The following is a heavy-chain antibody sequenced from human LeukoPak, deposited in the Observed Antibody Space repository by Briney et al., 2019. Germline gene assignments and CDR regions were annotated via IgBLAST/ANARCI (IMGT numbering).Heavy chain of an antibody. CDR3: ARVFESGYDLNAFDI. CDR2: INPNSGGT. V-gene: IGHV1-2*02. J-gene: IGHJ3*02. CDR1: GYTFTGYY. Sequence: ASVKVSCKAPGYTFTGYYMHWVRQAPGQGLEWMGWINPNSGGTNYAQKFQGRVTMTRDTSISTAYMELSRLRSDDTAVYYCARVFESGYDLNAFDIWGQGTMVTVSS. D-gene: IGHD5-12*01.